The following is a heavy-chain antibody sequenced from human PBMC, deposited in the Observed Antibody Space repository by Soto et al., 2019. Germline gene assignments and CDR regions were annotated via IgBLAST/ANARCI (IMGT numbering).Heavy chain of an antibody. D-gene: IGHD4-4*01. CDR1: GFTFSSYA. CDR2: ISGSGGST. Sequence: GGSLRLSCAASGFTFSSYAMSWVRQAPGKGLEWVSAISGSGGSTYYADSVKGRFTISRDNSKNTLYLQMNSLRAEDTAVYYCAKEAPGYSNSKNSFDYWGQGTLVTVSS. V-gene: IGHV3-23*01. J-gene: IGHJ4*02. CDR3: AKEAPGYSNSKNSFDY.